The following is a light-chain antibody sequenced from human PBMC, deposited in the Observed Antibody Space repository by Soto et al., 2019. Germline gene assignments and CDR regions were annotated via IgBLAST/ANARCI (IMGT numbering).Light chain of an antibody. Sequence: QLVLTQSSSASASLGSSVKLTCTLSSGHSSYIIAWYQQQPGKAPRYLMKLEGSGNYNKGSGVPDRFSGSSSGADRYLTISNLQSEDEADYYCDTWDSNTQVFGGGTKLTVL. CDR2: LEGSGNY. CDR1: SGHSSYI. CDR3: DTWDSNTQV. V-gene: IGLV4-60*03. J-gene: IGLJ2*01.